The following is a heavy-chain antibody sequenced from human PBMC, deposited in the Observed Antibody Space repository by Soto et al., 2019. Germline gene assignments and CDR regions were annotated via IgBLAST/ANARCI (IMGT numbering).Heavy chain of an antibody. CDR3: ATSRGYYYDSSGFPMAFDI. CDR1: GCSISSYY. D-gene: IGHD3-22*01. J-gene: IGHJ3*02. V-gene: IGHV4-4*07. Sequence: XETLSLTCTVSGCSISSYYWSWIRQPAGKGLEWIGRIYTSGSTNYNPSLKSRVTMSVDTSKNQFSLKLSSVTAADTAVYYCATSRGYYYDSSGFPMAFDIWGQGTMVTVSS. CDR2: IYTSGST.